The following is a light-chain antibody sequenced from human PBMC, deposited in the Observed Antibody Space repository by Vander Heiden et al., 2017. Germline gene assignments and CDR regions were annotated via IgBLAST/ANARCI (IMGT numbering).Light chain of an antibody. J-gene: IGKJ4*01. CDR2: DAS. Sequence: ENELTQSPATPYLSSGERATLSCRASQSVISYLAWYQQKPGQAPRLLIYDASNRSTGIPARFSGSGSGTDFTLTISSLEPEYFAFYYCQQRSNWPLTFGGGTKVGIK. V-gene: IGKV3-11*01. CDR1: QSVISY. CDR3: QQRSNWPLT.